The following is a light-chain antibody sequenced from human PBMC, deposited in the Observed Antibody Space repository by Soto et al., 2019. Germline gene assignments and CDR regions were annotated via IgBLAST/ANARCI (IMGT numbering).Light chain of an antibody. J-gene: IGKJ2*03. Sequence: EIVLTQSPVTLSLSPGERATLSCRASQSVGSNYLAWYQQQPGQAPRLLIYDASSRATGIPDRFSGSGSGTDFTLTISRLEPEDFAVYFRQQYGSSPPYSFGQGTKVDIK. V-gene: IGKV3-20*01. CDR1: QSVGSNY. CDR2: DAS. CDR3: QQYGSSPPYS.